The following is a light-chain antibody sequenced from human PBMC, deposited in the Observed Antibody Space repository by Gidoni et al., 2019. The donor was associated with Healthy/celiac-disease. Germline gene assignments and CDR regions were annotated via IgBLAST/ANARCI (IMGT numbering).Light chain of an antibody. CDR1: SGSIASNY. CDR3: QSYDSSNHWV. CDR2: EEN. V-gene: IGLV6-57*01. Sequence: NFMLTQPHPVSESPGKTVTISCTRSSGSIASNYVQWYQQRPGSSHTTVIYEENQRPSGVPDRFSGSIDSSSNSASLTISGLKTEDEADYYCQSYDSSNHWVFGGGTKLTVL. J-gene: IGLJ3*02.